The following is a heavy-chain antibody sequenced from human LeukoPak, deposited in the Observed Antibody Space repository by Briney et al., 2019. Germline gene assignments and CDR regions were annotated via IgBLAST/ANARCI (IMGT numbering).Heavy chain of an antibody. CDR2: INPSGGST. D-gene: IGHD5-18*01. J-gene: IGHJ4*02. CDR1: GYTFTSYY. V-gene: IGHV1-46*01. Sequence: ASVKVSCKASGYTFTSYYMHWVRQAPGQGLEWTGIINPSGGSTSYAQKFQGRVTMTRDTSTSTVYMELSSLRSEDTAVYYCARTINGRGYSYGYAYWGQGTLVTVSS. CDR3: ARTINGRGYSYGYAY.